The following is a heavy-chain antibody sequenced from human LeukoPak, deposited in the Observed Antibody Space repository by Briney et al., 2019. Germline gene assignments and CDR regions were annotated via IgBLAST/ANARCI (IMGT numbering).Heavy chain of an antibody. CDR1: GFSIENDW. Sequence: GGSLRLSCAASGFSIENDWMSWVRQAPGKGLEWVGRVKSYNAGGTTQYAAPVKGRFIISRDDSKNMLYLQMDSLKTEDTAVYYCTLIQGWGAGSYFLDYWGQGALVTVSS. CDR3: TLIQGWGAGSYFLDY. D-gene: IGHD3-10*01. CDR2: VKSYNAGGTT. V-gene: IGHV3-15*01. J-gene: IGHJ4*02.